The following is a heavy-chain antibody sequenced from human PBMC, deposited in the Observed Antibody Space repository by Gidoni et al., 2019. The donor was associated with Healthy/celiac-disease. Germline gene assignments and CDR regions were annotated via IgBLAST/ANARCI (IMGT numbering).Heavy chain of an antibody. D-gene: IGHD3-22*01. CDR3: AREGRYYYDSSGYYSI. CDR1: GGSFSGYY. CDR2: INHSGST. J-gene: IGHJ4*02. Sequence: QVQLQQWGAGLLKPSETLSLTCAVYGGSFSGYYWSWIRQPPGKGLEWIGEINHSGSTNYNPSLKSRVTISVDTSKNQFSLKLSSVTAADTAVYYCAREGRYYYDSSGYYSIWGQGTLVTVSS. V-gene: IGHV4-34*01.